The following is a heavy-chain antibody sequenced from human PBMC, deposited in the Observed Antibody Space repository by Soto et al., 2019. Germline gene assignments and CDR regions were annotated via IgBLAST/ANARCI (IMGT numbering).Heavy chain of an antibody. D-gene: IGHD3-10*01. CDR2: IYASGAT. CDR1: GGSISTYY. J-gene: IGHJ4*02. Sequence: SETVSLTCTVSGGSISTYYWSWIRQPPGGTLEWIGYIYASGATTYNPSLESRVTMSVDMPNNEFSLELTSLTAADTAVYYCARSHSFDGSIYHYYFDFWGQGTLVTVSS. V-gene: IGHV4-59*01. CDR3: ARSHSFDGSIYHYYFDF.